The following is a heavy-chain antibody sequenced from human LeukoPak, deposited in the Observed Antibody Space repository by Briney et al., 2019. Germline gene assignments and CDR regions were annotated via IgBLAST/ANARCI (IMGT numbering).Heavy chain of an antibody. V-gene: IGHV4-34*01. Sequence: PETLSLTCAVYGGSLSGYYWSWIRQPPGKGLEWIGEINHSGSTNYNPSLKSRVTISVHTSKNQFSLKLSSVTAADTAVYYCARGPSSYCVWGSYRSGNCFDYWGQGTLVTVSS. J-gene: IGHJ4*02. D-gene: IGHD3-16*02. CDR2: INHSGST. CDR1: GGSLSGYY. CDR3: ARGPSSYCVWGSYRSGNCFDY.